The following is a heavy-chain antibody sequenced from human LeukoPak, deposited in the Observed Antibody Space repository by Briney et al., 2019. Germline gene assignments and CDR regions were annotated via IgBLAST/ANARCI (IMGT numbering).Heavy chain of an antibody. D-gene: IGHD3-3*01. J-gene: IGHJ3*02. CDR3: ARRYLNYDFWSGYDHDAFDI. CDR1: GFTVSSNY. CDR2: IYSGGST. Sequence: GGSLRLSCAASGFTVSSNYMSWVRQAPGKGLEWVSVIYSGGSTYYADSVKGRFTISRDNSKNTLYLQMNSLRAEDTAVYYCARRYLNYDFWSGYDHDAFDIWGQGTMVTVSS. V-gene: IGHV3-53*01.